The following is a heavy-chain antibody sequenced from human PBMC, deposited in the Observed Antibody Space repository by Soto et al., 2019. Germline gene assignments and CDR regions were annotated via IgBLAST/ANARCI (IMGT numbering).Heavy chain of an antibody. J-gene: IGHJ4*02. CDR2: IWYDGSNK. Sequence: QVQLVESGGGVVQPGRSLRLSCAASGFTFSSYGMHWVRQAPGKGLEWVAVIWYDGSNKYYADSVKGRFTISRDNSKNTLYLQMNSLRAEDTAVYYCARGLSVYGALPDYWGQGTLVTVSS. CDR3: ARGLSVYGALPDY. CDR1: GFTFSSYG. D-gene: IGHD4-17*01. V-gene: IGHV3-33*01.